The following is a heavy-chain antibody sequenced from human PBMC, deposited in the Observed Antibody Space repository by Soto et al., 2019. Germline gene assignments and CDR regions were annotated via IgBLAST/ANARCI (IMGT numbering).Heavy chain of an antibody. D-gene: IGHD3-10*02. CDR3: ARGVRGADFDY. V-gene: IGHV1-3*01. CDR1: GYTFTSYA. Sequence: GASVKVSCKASGYTFTSYAMHWVRQAPGQRLEWMGWINAGNGNTKYSQKFQGRVTITRDTSASTAYMGLSSLRSEDTAVYYCARGVRGADFDYWGQGTLVTVSS. CDR2: INAGNGNT. J-gene: IGHJ4*02.